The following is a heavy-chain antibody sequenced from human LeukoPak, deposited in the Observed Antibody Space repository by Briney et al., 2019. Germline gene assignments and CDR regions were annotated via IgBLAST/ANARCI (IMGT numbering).Heavy chain of an antibody. CDR3: ALEWVSTNAFDI. Sequence: GESLKISCKGSGNTFANYWIGWVRQMPGKGLEWMGIIYPFDSDTRYSPSFQGQVTISADKSISTAYLQWSSLKASDTAMYYCALEWVSTNAFDIWGHGTMVTVSS. CDR2: IYPFDSDT. D-gene: IGHD6-13*01. V-gene: IGHV5-51*01. J-gene: IGHJ3*02. CDR1: GNTFANYW.